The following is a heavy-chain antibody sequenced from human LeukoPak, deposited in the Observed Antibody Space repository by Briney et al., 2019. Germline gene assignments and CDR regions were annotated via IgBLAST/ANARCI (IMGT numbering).Heavy chain of an antibody. CDR2: ISGDGTGA. J-gene: IGHJ6*02. Sequence: PGGSLRLSCAASGFTFAAYATHWVRHAPGRGLEWVSLISGDGTGAYYADSVKGRFTISRDNSKNTVYLQMNSLRAEDTAVYYCARDTGGYSGMDVWGQGTTVTVSS. V-gene: IGHV3-43*02. CDR3: ARDTGGYSGMDV. CDR1: GFTFAAYA. D-gene: IGHD2-8*02.